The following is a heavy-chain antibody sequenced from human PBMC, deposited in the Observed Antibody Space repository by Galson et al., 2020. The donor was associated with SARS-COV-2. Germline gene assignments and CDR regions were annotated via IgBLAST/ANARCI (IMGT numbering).Heavy chain of an antibody. V-gene: IGHV4-31*03. D-gene: IGHD3-22*01. CDR1: GGSISSGGYY. CDR3: ARGRERYDSSGYKFDAFDI. CDR2: IYYSGST. Sequence: SETLSLTCTVSGGSISSGGYYWSWIRQHPGKGLEWIGYIYYSGSTYYNPSLKSRVTISVDTSKNQFSLKLSSVTAADTAVYYCARGRERYDSSGYKFDAFDIWGQGTMVTVSS. J-gene: IGHJ3*02.